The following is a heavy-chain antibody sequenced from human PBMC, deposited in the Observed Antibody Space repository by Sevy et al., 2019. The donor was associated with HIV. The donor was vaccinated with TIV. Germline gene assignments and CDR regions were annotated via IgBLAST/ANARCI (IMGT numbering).Heavy chain of an antibody. CDR3: ARGGSGGNY. Sequence: GASVKVSCKASGYTFSDYWIYWIRQAPGQGFEWMGWINPVDNDKRSTQQFQGRVTMTTDTSINTAYMEVYRLTSDDTAVYYCARGGSGGNYWGQGTLVTVSS. CDR1: GYTFSDYW. CDR2: INPVDNDK. J-gene: IGHJ4*02. V-gene: IGHV1-2*02. D-gene: IGHD3-10*01.